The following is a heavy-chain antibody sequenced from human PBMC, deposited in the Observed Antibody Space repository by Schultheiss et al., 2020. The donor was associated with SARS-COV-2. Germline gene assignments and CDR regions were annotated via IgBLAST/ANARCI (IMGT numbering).Heavy chain of an antibody. Sequence: GGSLRLSCAASGFTFSNAWMSWVRQAPGKGLEWVGRIKSKTDGGTTDYAAPVKGRFTISRDDSKNTLYLQMNSLRAEDTAVYYCAKDGPFYDILTGYRGKGLTHWGQGTLVTVSS. CDR1: GFTFSNAW. D-gene: IGHD3-9*01. CDR3: AKDGPFYDILTGYRGKGLTH. CDR2: IKSKTDGGTT. V-gene: IGHV3-15*01. J-gene: IGHJ4*02.